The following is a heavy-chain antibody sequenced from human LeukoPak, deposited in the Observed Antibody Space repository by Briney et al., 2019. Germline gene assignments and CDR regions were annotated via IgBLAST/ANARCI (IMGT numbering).Heavy chain of an antibody. CDR2: IYTSGST. CDR3: ARGITTVTAYYYYYGKDV. D-gene: IGHD4-17*01. V-gene: IGHV4-4*07. CDR1: GGSISSYY. J-gene: IGHJ6*02. Sequence: SETLSLTCTVSGGSISSYYWSWIRQPAGKGLEWIGRIYTSGSTNYNPSLKSRVTMSVDTSKNQFSLKLSSVTAADTAVYYCARGITTVTAYYYYYGKDVWGQGTTVNVSS.